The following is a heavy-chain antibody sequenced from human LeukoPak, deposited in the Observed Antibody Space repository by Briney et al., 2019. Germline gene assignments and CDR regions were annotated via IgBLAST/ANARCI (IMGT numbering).Heavy chain of an antibody. CDR2: ILSDGSKE. CDR3: AHTPTYYDFWSGSRYDAFDI. Sequence: GGSLRLSCAASGFTFSSYGMHWVRQAPGKGLGWVAVILSDGSKEFYTDSVKGRFTISRDNSKNTLYLQMNSLRAEDTAVYYCAHTPTYYDFWSGSRYDAFDIWGQGTMVTVSS. V-gene: IGHV3-33*01. D-gene: IGHD3-3*01. CDR1: GFTFSSYG. J-gene: IGHJ3*02.